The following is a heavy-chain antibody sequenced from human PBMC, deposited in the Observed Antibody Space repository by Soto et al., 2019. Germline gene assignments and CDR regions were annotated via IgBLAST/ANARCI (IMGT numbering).Heavy chain of an antibody. D-gene: IGHD1-26*01. CDR2: INGDGSFT. CDR1: AFTFKNHW. Sequence: PGGSLRLSCAASAFTFKNHWMHWVRQVPGKGPVWVSRINGDGSFTSYADAVKGRFTISRDNAKNTLYLQMNSLRAEDTAVYYCAIEKVGATSVHVFDIWGQGTMVTVSS. V-gene: IGHV3-74*01. CDR3: AIEKVGATSVHVFDI. J-gene: IGHJ3*02.